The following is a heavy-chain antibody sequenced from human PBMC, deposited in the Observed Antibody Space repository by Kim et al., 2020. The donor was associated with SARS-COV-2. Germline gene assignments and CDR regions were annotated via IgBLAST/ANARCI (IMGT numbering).Heavy chain of an antibody. D-gene: IGHD2-21*02. CDR3: ARYCGGDCYSDY. V-gene: IGHV3-21*01. J-gene: IGHJ4*02. Sequence: YADTVKGRFTISRDNAKTSLYLQLNSLRAEDTAVYYCARYCGGDCYSDYWGQGTLVTVSS.